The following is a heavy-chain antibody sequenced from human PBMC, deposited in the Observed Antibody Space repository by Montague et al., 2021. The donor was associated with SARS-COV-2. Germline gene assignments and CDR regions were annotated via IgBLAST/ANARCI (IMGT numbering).Heavy chain of an antibody. CDR1: GDSVSSNIAT. CDR2: TYYRSKWYN. Sequence: CAISGDSVSSNIATRNWIRQSPSRDLEWLGGTYYRSKWYNDYAESVKSRITIDPDTSKHQFSLHLNSVTPEDTAVYYCARIPVGSKYYFDFWGQGTLVTVSS. CDR3: ARIPVGSKYYFDF. J-gene: IGHJ4*02. D-gene: IGHD2-2*01. V-gene: IGHV6-1*01.